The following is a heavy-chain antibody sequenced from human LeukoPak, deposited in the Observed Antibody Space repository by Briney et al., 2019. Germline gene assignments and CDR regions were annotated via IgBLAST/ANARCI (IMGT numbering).Heavy chain of an antibody. V-gene: IGHV3-11*03. CDR3: ARYIAAAGTKYFDI. CDR2: IGRSSTYT. Sequence: GGSLRLLRAACGHIFRENFQLWIPQAPGKGLEWVSYIGRSSTYTNYADSVKGRFTISRDNAKNSLYLQMNSLRAEDTAVYYCARYIAAAGTKYFDIWGQGTLVTVSS. CDR1: GHIFRENF. D-gene: IGHD6-13*01. J-gene: IGHJ4*02.